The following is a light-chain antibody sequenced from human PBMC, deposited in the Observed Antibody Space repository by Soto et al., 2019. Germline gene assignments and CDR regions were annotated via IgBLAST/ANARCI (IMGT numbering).Light chain of an antibody. Sequence: QSALTQPASVSGSPGQSITISCTATSSDIGSYNLVSWYQHHPGKAPKLMIYEVSERPSGVSHRFSGSKSGNTASLTISGLQAEDEADYYCCSYAGSSTLVFGAGTQLNVL. CDR1: SSDIGSYNL. CDR3: CSYAGSSTLV. CDR2: EVS. J-gene: IGLJ2*01. V-gene: IGLV2-23*02.